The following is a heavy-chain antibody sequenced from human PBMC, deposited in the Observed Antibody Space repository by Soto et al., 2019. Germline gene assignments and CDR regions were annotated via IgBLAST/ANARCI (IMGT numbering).Heavy chain of an antibody. CDR1: GYTFTSYD. V-gene: IGHV1-8*01. Sequence: QVQLVQSGAEVKKPGASVKVSCKASGYTFTSYDINWVRQATGQGLEWMGWMNPNSGNTGYAQKFQGRVTVTRNTSISTAYMELSSLRSEDTAVYYCAREGDYDFWSGYYTGTYWFDPWGQGTLVTVSS. CDR2: MNPNSGNT. J-gene: IGHJ5*02. D-gene: IGHD3-3*01. CDR3: AREGDYDFWSGYYTGTYWFDP.